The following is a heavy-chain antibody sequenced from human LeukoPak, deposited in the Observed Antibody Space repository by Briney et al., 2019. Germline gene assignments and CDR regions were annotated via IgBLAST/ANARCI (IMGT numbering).Heavy chain of an antibody. CDR2: IYTSGST. Sequence: SETLSLTCTVSGGSISSYYWSWIRQPAGKGLEWIGRIYTSGSTNYNPSLKSRVTISVDTSKNQFSLKLSSVTAADTAVYYCARHRTYYYGSGSYYSEHYYYYMDVWGKGTTVTISS. J-gene: IGHJ6*03. D-gene: IGHD3-10*01. CDR3: ARHRTYYYGSGSYYSEHYYYYMDV. V-gene: IGHV4-4*07. CDR1: GGSISSYY.